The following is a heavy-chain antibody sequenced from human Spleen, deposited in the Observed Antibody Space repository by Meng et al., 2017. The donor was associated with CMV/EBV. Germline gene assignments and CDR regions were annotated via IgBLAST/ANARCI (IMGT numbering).Heavy chain of an antibody. CDR1: GFTFANFA. D-gene: IGHD3-3*01. CDR2: ISGSGADA. V-gene: IGHV3-23*01. J-gene: IGHJ4*02. Sequence: LSLTCAASGFTFANFAMNWVRQAPGKGLEGVSAISGSGADAYYADSVRGRFTISRDNSKNTLFLQMNSLRAEDTAMYYCAKADPPPPYDFWTGYPGYFDFWGQGTLVTVSS. CDR3: AKADPPPPYDFWTGYPGYFDF.